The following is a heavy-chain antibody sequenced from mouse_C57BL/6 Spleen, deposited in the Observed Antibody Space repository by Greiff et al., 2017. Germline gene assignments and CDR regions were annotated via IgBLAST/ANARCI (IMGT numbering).Heavy chain of an antibody. J-gene: IGHJ4*01. CDR2: ISDGGSYT. Sequence: EVKLVESGGGLVKPGGSLKLSCAASGFTFSSYAMSWVRQTPEKRLEWVATISDGGSYTYYPDNVKGRFTISRDNAKNNLYLQMSHLKSEDTAMYYCARDHYYGSSYDAMDYWGQGTSVTVSS. V-gene: IGHV5-4*01. CDR3: ARDHYYGSSYDAMDY. D-gene: IGHD1-1*01. CDR1: GFTFSSYA.